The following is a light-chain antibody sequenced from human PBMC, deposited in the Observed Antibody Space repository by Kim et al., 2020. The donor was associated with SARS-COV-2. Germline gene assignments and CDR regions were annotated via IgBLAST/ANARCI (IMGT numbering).Light chain of an antibody. CDR2: GAS. V-gene: IGKV3-15*01. CDR1: QSVNTN. J-gene: IGKJ1*01. CDR3: QQYSVWPPTWT. Sequence: PGESATLSGRASQSVNTNLFWLQQKPGQTPRLLMYGASIRATSVPTRFRGSGSGTDFTLTINGLQSEDYAVYYCQQYSVWPPTWTFGQGTKVDIK.